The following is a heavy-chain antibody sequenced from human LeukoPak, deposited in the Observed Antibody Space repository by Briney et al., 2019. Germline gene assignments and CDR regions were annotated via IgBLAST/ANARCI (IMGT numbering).Heavy chain of an antibody. CDR3: ARARWYSCDY. Sequence: GGSLRLSRAVSGFTFSGHWMFWVRQAPGKGLEWVSSTNSDGSSRGYTDSVKGRFTVSRDNAKNTLYLQMNSLRGEDTAVYYCARARWYSCDYWGQGTLVTVSS. D-gene: IGHD5-24*01. V-gene: IGHV3-74*01. J-gene: IGHJ4*02. CDR2: TNSDGSSR. CDR1: GFTFSGHW.